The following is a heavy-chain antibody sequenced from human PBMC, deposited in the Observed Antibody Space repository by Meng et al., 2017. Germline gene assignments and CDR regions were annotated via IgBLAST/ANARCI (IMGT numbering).Heavy chain of an antibody. D-gene: IGHD3-22*01. CDR2: NYSSYYS. CDR3: ARSGVRYYDRSGPYSY. V-gene: IGHV4-4*02. Sequence: QLRDVGSGLGRGDDAMALTCAVSAGAVTRVNWYACGRETPGNGVGWMGENYSSYYSNCTPSHQSLVTISAIKSKNPESLNLISVSAANTAVYYFARSGVRYYDRSGPYSYWGQGTLVTVSS. J-gene: IGHJ4*01. CDR1: AGAVTRVNW.